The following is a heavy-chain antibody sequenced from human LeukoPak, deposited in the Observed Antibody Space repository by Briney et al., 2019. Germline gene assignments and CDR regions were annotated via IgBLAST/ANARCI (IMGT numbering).Heavy chain of an antibody. D-gene: IGHD4-17*01. Sequence: ASVKVSCKASGGTFSSYAISWVRQALGQGLEWMGGIIPIFGTANYAQKFQGRVTITADESTSTAYMELSSLRSEDTAVYYCARDRGDYVAGPNWFDPWGQGTLVTVSS. CDR1: GGTFSSYA. V-gene: IGHV1-69*13. CDR3: ARDRGDYVAGPNWFDP. CDR2: IIPIFGTA. J-gene: IGHJ5*02.